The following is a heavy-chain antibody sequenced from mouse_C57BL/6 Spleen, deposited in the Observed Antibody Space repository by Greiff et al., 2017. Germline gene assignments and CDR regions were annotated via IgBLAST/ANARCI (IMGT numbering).Heavy chain of an antibody. CDR2: ISYDGSN. CDR3: ARAGSDSSGYDY. J-gene: IGHJ2*01. D-gene: IGHD3-2*02. V-gene: IGHV3-6*01. Sequence: EVKLMESGPGLVKPSQSLSLTCSVTGYSITSGYYWNWIRQFPGNKLEWMGYISYDGSNNYNPSLKNRISITRDTSKNQFFLKLNSVTTEDTATYYCARAGSDSSGYDYWGQGTTLTVSS. CDR1: GYSITSGYY.